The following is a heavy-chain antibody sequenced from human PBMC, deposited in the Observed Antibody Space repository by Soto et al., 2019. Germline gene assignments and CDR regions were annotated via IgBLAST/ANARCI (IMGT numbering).Heavy chain of an antibody. J-gene: IGHJ6*02. V-gene: IGHV4-59*01. CDR2: IYFSGNT. Sequence: QVQLRESGPGLVKPSETLSLTCTVSGASISNYYWSWIRQPPGKGLEWIGYIYFSGNTNYNPSLKSRVTLSVDTSKNQVSLKLTSVTAADTAVYYCARVHPTDQYYKGMDVWGQGTTVTVSS. CDR3: ARVHPTDQYYKGMDV. D-gene: IGHD3-10*01. CDR1: GASISNYY.